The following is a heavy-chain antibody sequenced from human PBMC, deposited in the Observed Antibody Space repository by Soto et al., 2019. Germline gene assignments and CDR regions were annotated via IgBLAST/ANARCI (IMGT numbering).Heavy chain of an antibody. Sequence: PGGSLRLSCAASGFTFSSYAMHWVRQAPGKGLEWVAVTSYGGSNKYYADYVKDRFTISRDNSKNTLYLQINSLRAEDTAVYYCARVYKGSSNDWGQGTLVTVSS. D-gene: IGHD6-13*01. J-gene: IGHJ4*02. CDR1: GFTFSSYA. V-gene: IGHV3-30-3*01. CDR3: ARVYKGSSND. CDR2: TSYGGSNK.